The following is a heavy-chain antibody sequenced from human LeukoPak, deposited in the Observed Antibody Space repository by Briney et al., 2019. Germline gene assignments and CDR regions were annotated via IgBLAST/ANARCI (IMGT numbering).Heavy chain of an antibody. Sequence: SLRLSCAASGFTFDDYAMHWVRQAPGKGLEWVSGISWNSGSIGYADSVKGRFTISRDNAKNSLYLQMNSLRAEDMALYYCEKHQSGELLEYSFVVGGKGTMVTV. V-gene: IGHV3-9*03. CDR2: ISWNSGSI. CDR1: GFTFDDYA. D-gene: IGHD3-10*01. CDR3: EKHQSGELLEYSFVV. J-gene: IGHJ3*01.